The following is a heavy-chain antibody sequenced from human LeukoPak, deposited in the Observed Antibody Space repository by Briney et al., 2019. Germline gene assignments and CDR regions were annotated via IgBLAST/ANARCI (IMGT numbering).Heavy chain of an antibody. CDR3: ARLYYYGSGLDP. Sequence: GGSLRLSCAASGFTFSSYSMNWVRQAPGKGLEWVSSIGSSSSYIYYADSVKGRFTISRDNAKNSLYLQMNSLRAEDTAVYYCARLYYYGSGLDPWGQGTLVTVSS. J-gene: IGHJ5*02. CDR1: GFTFSSYS. CDR2: IGSSSSYI. D-gene: IGHD3-10*01. V-gene: IGHV3-21*01.